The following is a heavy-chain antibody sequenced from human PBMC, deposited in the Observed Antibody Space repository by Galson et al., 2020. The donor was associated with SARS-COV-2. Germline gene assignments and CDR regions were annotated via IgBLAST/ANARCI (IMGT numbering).Heavy chain of an antibody. CDR2: ISGSGGST. CDR3: AKDLGVSVVVPAAIDYYYYGMDV. V-gene: IGHV3-23*01. D-gene: IGHD2-2*02. J-gene: IGHJ6*02. CDR1: GFTFSSYA. Sequence: GESLKISCAASGFTFSSYAKSWVRQAPGKGLEWVSAISGSGGSTYYADSVKGRFTISRDNSKNTLYLQMNSLRAEDTAVYYCAKDLGVSVVVPAAIDYYYYGMDVWGQGTTVTVSS.